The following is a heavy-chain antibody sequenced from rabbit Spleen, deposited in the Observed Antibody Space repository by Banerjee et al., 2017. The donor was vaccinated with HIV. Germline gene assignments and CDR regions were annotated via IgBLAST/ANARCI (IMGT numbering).Heavy chain of an antibody. Sequence: QEQLVESGGGLVQPGRSLKLSCKASGFDFSRYYVSWVRQAPGKGLEWIGTIYAGSTGTTDYASWAKGRFTISKTSSTTVTLQMTSLTAADTATYFCARNFDLWGPGTLVTVS. CDR2: IYAGSTGTT. J-gene: IGHJ4*01. CDR3: ARNFDL. V-gene: IGHV1S45*01. CDR1: GFDFSRYYV.